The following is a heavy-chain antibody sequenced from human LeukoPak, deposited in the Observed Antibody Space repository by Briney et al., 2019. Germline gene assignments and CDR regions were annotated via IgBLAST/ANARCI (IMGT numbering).Heavy chain of an antibody. CDR1: GFTFTNYA. D-gene: IGHD6-19*01. CDR3: AKDQYSSGWYFTYQFDY. V-gene: IGHV3-23*01. J-gene: IGHJ4*02. CDR2: ISGSGGST. Sequence: PGGSLRLSCAASGFTFTNYAMNWVRQAPGKGLEWVSVISGSGGSTYYADSVKGRFTISRDNSKNTLYLQMNSLRAEDTAVYYCAKDQYSSGWYFTYQFDYWGQGTLVTVSS.